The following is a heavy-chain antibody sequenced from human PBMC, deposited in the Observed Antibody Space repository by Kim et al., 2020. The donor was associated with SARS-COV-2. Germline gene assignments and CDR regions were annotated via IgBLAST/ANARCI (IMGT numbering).Heavy chain of an antibody. Sequence: ASVKVSCKASGYTFTSYTMHWVRQAPGQGLEWMGWINVGYGNTKYFQKFQGRVTITRDTSASTAYMELSSLRSEDTAVYYCARDGTTRSGGYYFDYWGQG. V-gene: IGHV1-3*01. CDR1: GYTFTSYT. CDR2: INVGYGNT. CDR3: ARDGTTRSGGYYFDY. D-gene: IGHD1-1*01. J-gene: IGHJ4*02.